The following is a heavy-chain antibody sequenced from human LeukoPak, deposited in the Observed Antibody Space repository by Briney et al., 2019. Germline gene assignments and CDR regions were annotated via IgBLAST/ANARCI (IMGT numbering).Heavy chain of an antibody. Sequence: ASVKVSCKASGYTFTSYGVSWVRQAPGQGLEWMGWISGYNGNTNYAQKLQGRVTMTTDTSTSTAYMELRSLRSDDTAVYYCARDGGTAGYSSGSDYWGQGTLVTVSS. J-gene: IGHJ4*02. CDR1: GYTFTSYG. CDR3: ARDGGTAGYSSGSDY. CDR2: ISGYNGNT. V-gene: IGHV1-18*01. D-gene: IGHD5-18*01.